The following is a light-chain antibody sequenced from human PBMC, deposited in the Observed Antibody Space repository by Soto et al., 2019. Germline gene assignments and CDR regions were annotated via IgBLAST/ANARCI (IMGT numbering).Light chain of an antibody. Sequence: QSVLTQPPSVSAAPGQKVTISCSGSSSNIGGNSVSWYQQLPGTAPKLLIYDVSERPAGVPDRFSGSKSGNTASLTISGLQAEDEADYSCCSFAGSYTYVFGGGTQVTVL. CDR2: DVS. V-gene: IGLV2-11*01. J-gene: IGLJ1*01. CDR1: SSNIGGNS. CDR3: CSFAGSYTYV.